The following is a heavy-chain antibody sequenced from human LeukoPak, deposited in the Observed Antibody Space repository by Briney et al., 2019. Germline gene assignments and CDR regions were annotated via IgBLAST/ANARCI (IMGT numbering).Heavy chain of an antibody. CDR2: MYYSGST. D-gene: IGHD3-22*01. CDR1: GDFITGSTYY. Sequence: SETLSLTCTVSGDFITGSTYYWGWIRQPPGKGLEWIGSMYYSGSTYSNPSLRSRVTMSVDTSKNQFSLNLKSVTAADTAVYYCARQYYDSTGYYYFDYWGQGTLVTVSS. V-gene: IGHV4-39*01. J-gene: IGHJ4*02. CDR3: ARQYYDSTGYYYFDY.